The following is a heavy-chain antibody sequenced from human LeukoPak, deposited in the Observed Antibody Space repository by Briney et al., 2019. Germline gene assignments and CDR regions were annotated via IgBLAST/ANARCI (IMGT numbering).Heavy chain of an antibody. CDR3: ARELYYYGSGSYYRGMRSDAFDI. V-gene: IGHV1-18*04. CDR2: ISAYNGNT. CDR1: GYTFTSYG. J-gene: IGHJ3*02. D-gene: IGHD3-10*01. Sequence: GASVKVSCKASGYTFTSYGISWVRQAPGQGLEWMGWISAYNGNTNYAQKLQGRVTMTTDTSTSTAYMELRSLRSDDTAVYYCARELYYYGSGSYYRGMRSDAFDIWAKGQWSPSLQ.